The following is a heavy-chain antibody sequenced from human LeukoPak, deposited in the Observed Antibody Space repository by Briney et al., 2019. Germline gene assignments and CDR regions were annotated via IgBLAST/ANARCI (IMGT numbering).Heavy chain of an antibody. CDR3: ARKLYDSSRYGQTYYFDY. V-gene: IGHV1-18*04. D-gene: IGHD3-22*01. Sequence: ASVKVSCKASGYTFTSYYMHWVRQAPGQGPEWMGWISPYNGNTNYAQKLQGRVTMTTDTSTSTAYMDLRSLRSDDTAVYYCARKLYDSSRYGQTYYFDYWGQGTLVTVSS. CDR1: GYTFTSYY. CDR2: ISPYNGNT. J-gene: IGHJ4*02.